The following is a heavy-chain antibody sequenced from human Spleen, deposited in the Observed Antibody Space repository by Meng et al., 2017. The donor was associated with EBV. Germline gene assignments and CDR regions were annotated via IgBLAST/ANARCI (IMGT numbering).Heavy chain of an antibody. V-gene: IGHV1-69*01. D-gene: IGHD3-16*01. CDR1: GGPSGTYS. Sequence: QEYLVQSGAEVKKPGSAVKVSCQAFGGPSGTYSIAWVRQAPGRGLEGMGGIITPSGTPTYAQKFQGRLTITADPSTRTTYMELRGLTSDDTAIYYCARGHYDGYWGQGTLVTVSS. CDR2: IITPSGTP. CDR3: ARGHYDGY. J-gene: IGHJ4*02.